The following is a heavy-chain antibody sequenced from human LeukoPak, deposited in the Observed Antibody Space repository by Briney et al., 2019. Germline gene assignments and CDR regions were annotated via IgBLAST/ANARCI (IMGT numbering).Heavy chain of an antibody. CDR3: AKVRGTYSSGYFFDY. Sequence: GGSLRLSCAASGFIFDNYAMHWVRQAPGKGLEWLSIISWNSGYIGYADSVKGRFTISRDNAKKSLGLQMNSLRAEDTAFYYCAKVRGTYSSGYFFDYWGQGTLVTVSS. CDR1: GFIFDNYA. CDR2: ISWNSGYI. J-gene: IGHJ4*02. V-gene: IGHV3-9*01. D-gene: IGHD6-19*01.